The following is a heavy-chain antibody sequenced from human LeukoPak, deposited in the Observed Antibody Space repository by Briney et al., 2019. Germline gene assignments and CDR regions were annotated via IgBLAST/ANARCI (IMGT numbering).Heavy chain of an antibody. Sequence: TGGSLRLSCAVSGFRASDYYMRWVRQAPRKGLEWVGLIRDSGEAFYADFARARVAISRAESENTLYLQMNSLRVEDTAVYFCARDRAANQDWVEFDPWGQGTPVIVSS. J-gene: IGHJ5*02. D-gene: IGHD3/OR15-3a*01. V-gene: IGHV3-66*03. CDR1: GFRASDYY. CDR3: ARDRAANQDWVEFDP. CDR2: IRDSGEA.